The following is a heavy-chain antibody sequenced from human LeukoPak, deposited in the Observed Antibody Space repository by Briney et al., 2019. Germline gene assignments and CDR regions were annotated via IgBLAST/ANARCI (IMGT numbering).Heavy chain of an antibody. D-gene: IGHD6-19*01. Sequence: GGSLRLSCAASGFTFDDYAMHWVRQAPGKGLEWVSGISWNSGSIGYADSVKGRFTISRDNAKNSLYLQMNSLRAEDMALYYCAKGSSPGIAVAGTLDYWGQGTLVTVSS. CDR2: ISWNSGSI. CDR3: AKGSSPGIAVAGTLDY. J-gene: IGHJ4*02. CDR1: GFTFDDYA. V-gene: IGHV3-9*03.